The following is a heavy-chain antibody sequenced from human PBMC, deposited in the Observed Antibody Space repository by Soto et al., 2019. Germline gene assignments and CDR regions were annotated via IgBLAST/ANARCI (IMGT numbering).Heavy chain of an antibody. CDR3: ARGALRFLEWLLAPPYYFDY. V-gene: IGHV4-39*01. CDR2: IYYGGST. CDR1: GGSISSSNYC. Sequence: PSETLSLTCTVSGGSISSSNYCWGWIRQPPGKGLEWIGSIYYGGSTYYNPSRKTRVTISVDTSKNQFSLKLNSVTAADTAVYYCARGALRFLEWLLAPPYYFDYWGQGTLVT. J-gene: IGHJ4*02. D-gene: IGHD3-3*01.